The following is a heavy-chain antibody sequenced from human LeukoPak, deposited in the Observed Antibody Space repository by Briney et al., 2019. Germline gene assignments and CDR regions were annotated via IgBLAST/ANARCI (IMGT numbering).Heavy chain of an antibody. Sequence: GGSLRLSCAASGFTFSSYAMSWVRQAPGKGLEWVSAISGSGGSTYHADSVKGRFAISRDNSKNTLYLQMNSLRAEDTAVYYCALPLYSYGPGVFDYWGQGTLVTVSS. CDR1: GFTFSSYA. CDR3: ALPLYSYGPGVFDY. CDR2: ISGSGGST. V-gene: IGHV3-23*01. J-gene: IGHJ4*02. D-gene: IGHD5-18*01.